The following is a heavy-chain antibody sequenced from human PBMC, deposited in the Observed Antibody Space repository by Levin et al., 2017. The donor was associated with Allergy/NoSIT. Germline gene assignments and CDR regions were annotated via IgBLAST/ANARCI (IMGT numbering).Heavy chain of an antibody. CDR1: GFSFSSYW. D-gene: IGHD2-15*01. CDR2: INEDGRTT. J-gene: IGHJ4*02. Sequence: GESLKISCAASGFSFSSYWLHWVRQVPGKGLVWVSRINEDGRTTNYADSVKGRFTISRDNAKNTLYLQMNSLKVEDTARYYCTRDIGGVGGFWGQGVLVTVSS. V-gene: IGHV3-74*01. CDR3: TRDIGGVGGF.